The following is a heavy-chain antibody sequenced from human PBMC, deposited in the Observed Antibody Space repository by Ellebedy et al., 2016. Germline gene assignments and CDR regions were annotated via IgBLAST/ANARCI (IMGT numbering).Heavy chain of an antibody. CDR2: IKLEGSEK. Sequence: GESLKISCEASGFIFSRYWMNWVRQAPGKGLEWVAKIKLEGSEKYYVDSVKGRFTISRDNAKNSLYLQMNSLRAEDTAVYFCARLYDTLTGYYGMDVWGQGTTVTVSS. J-gene: IGHJ6*02. CDR1: GFIFSRYW. CDR3: ARLYDTLTGYYGMDV. V-gene: IGHV3-7*01. D-gene: IGHD3-9*01.